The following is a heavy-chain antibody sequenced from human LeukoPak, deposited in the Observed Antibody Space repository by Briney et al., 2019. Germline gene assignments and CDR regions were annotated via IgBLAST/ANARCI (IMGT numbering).Heavy chain of an antibody. D-gene: IGHD6-19*01. CDR3: AKDSRIAVAGTFDY. V-gene: IGHV3-23*01. CDR2: ISGSGGST. J-gene: IGHJ4*02. Sequence: PGGSLRLSCAASGFAFSSYAMSWVRQAPGKGLEWVSAISGSGGSTYYADSVKGRFTISRDNSKNTLYLQMNSLRAEDTAVYYCAKDSRIAVAGTFDYWGQGTLVTVSS. CDR1: GFAFSSYA.